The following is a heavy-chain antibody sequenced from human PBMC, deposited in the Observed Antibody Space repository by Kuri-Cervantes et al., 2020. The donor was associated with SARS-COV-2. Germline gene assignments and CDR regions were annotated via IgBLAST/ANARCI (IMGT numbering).Heavy chain of an antibody. D-gene: IGHD6-19*01. J-gene: IGHJ4*02. Sequence: GESLKISCQASGFIFSRYGMHWVRQAPGKGLEWVAAIGYDGSRKHYSDSLKGRFTISRDNSQNTVYLQMSTLRDDDTAVYYCAKEGSSGWYGGDWVQGALVTVSS. V-gene: IGHV3-30*18. CDR3: AKEGSSGWYGGD. CDR2: IGYDGSRK. CDR1: GFIFSRYG.